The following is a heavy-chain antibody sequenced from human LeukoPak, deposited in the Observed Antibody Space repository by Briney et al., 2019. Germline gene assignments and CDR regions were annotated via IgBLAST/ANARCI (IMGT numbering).Heavy chain of an antibody. Sequence: GGSLRLSCAASGFTFSSYGMHWVRQAPGKGLEWVAVISYDGSNKYYADSVKGRFTISRDNSKNTLYLQMNSLRAEDTAVYYCVGYGSGSYYNYYMDVWGKGTTVTVSS. D-gene: IGHD3-10*01. CDR3: VGYGSGSYYNYYMDV. CDR2: ISYDGSNK. V-gene: IGHV3-30*03. J-gene: IGHJ6*03. CDR1: GFTFSSYG.